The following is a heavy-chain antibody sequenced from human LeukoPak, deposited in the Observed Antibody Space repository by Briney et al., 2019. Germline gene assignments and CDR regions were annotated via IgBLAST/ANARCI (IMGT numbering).Heavy chain of an antibody. V-gene: IGHV4-39*01. D-gene: IGHD3-22*01. CDR3: AAGSGYYYRHAFDI. CDR1: GGSISSSSYY. J-gene: IGHJ3*02. CDR2: IYYSGST. Sequence: SETLSLTCTVSGGSISSSSYYWGWIRQPPGKGLEWIGSIYYSGSTYYNPSLKSRVTISVDTSKNQFSLKLSSVTAADTAVYYCAAGSGYYYRHAFDIWGQGTMVTVSS.